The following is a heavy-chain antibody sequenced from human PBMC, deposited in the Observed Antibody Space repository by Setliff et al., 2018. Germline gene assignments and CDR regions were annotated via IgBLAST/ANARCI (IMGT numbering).Heavy chain of an antibody. CDR2: MNPNSGRT. V-gene: IGHV1-8*02. CDR3: ARGEVSVVIVAAASVFDI. Sequence: ASVKVSCKASGYTFTAYDIVWVRQATGQGLERMGWMNPNSGRTGYPQKFQGRVTLTTDTSTSTAYMELRSLRSDDTAVYYCARGEVSVVIVAAASVFDIWGQGTMVTVSS. D-gene: IGHD2-2*01. J-gene: IGHJ3*02. CDR1: GYTFTAYD.